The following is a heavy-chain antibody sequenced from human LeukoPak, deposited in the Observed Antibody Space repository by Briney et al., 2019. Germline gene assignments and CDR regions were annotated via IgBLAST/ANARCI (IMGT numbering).Heavy chain of an antibody. V-gene: IGHV3-43D*03. CDR2: ISWDGGST. CDR3: AKDMAYLEVAGTMDAFDI. D-gene: IGHD6-19*01. J-gene: IGHJ3*02. CDR1: GFTFDDYA. Sequence: GGSLRLSCAASGFTFDDYAMHWVRQAPGKGLEWVSLISWDGGSTYYADSVKGRFTISRDNSKNSLYLQMNSLRAEDTALYYCAKDMAYLEVAGTMDAFDIWGQGTMVTVSS.